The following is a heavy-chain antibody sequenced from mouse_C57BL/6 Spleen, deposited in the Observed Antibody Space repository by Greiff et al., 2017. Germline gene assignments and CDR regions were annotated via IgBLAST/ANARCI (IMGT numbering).Heavy chain of an antibody. J-gene: IGHJ3*01. D-gene: IGHD4-1*01. Sequence: QVQLQQPGAELVRPGSSVKLSCKASGYTFTSYWMEWVKQRPGQGLEWIGNIYPSDSETHYNQKFKDQATLTVDKSSSTAYMQLSSLTSEDSAVYYCAREGISGTFAYWGQGTLVTVSA. CDR1: GYTFTSYW. V-gene: IGHV1-61*01. CDR3: AREGISGTFAY. CDR2: IYPSDSET.